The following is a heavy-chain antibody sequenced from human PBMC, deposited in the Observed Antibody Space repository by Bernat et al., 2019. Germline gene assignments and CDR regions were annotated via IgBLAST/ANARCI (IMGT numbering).Heavy chain of an antibody. CDR1: GGTFSSYA. CDR3: ARAIVVVPAAIGDMYCFDY. Sequence: QVQLVQSGAEVKKPGSSVKVSCKASGGTFSSYAISWVRQAPGQGLEWMGGIIPIFGTANYAQKFQGRVTITADESTSTAYMELSSLRSEDTAVYYCARAIVVVPAAIGDMYCFDYWGQGTLGTVSS. CDR2: IIPIFGTA. V-gene: IGHV1-69*01. J-gene: IGHJ4*02. D-gene: IGHD2-2*01.